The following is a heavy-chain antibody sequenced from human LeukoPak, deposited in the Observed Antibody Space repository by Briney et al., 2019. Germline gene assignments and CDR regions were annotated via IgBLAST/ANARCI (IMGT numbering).Heavy chain of an antibody. CDR1: GYTFTSYY. Sequence: ASVKVSCKASGYTFTSYYMHWVRQAPGQGLEWMGIINPSGGSTSYAQKFQGRVTMTEDTSTDTAYMELSSLRSEDTAVYYCATRRPAMVRGAPFDYWGQGTLVTVSS. V-gene: IGHV1-46*01. D-gene: IGHD3-10*01. CDR2: INPSGGST. J-gene: IGHJ4*02. CDR3: ATRRPAMVRGAPFDY.